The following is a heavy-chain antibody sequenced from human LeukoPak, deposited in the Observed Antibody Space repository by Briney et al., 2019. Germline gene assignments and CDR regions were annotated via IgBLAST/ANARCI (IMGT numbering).Heavy chain of an antibody. Sequence: ASVKVSCKASGGTFSSYAISWVRQAPGQGLEWMGWINPNSGGTNYAQKFQGRVTMTRDTSISTAYMELSRLRSDDTAVYYCVREIWFGEFDDYWGQGTLVTVSS. CDR1: GGTFSSYA. CDR3: VREIWFGEFDDY. V-gene: IGHV1-2*02. CDR2: INPNSGGT. D-gene: IGHD3-10*01. J-gene: IGHJ4*02.